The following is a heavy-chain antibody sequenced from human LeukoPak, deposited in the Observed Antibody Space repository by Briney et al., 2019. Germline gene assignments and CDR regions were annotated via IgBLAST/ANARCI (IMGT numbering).Heavy chain of an antibody. CDR1: GFTFSNYG. CDR2: ISHDGSSK. V-gene: IGHV3-30*18. D-gene: IGHD3-16*01. J-gene: IGHJ4*02. Sequence: PGKSLRLSCEASGFTFSNYGMHWVRQAPGKGLEWVAVISHDGSSKYHADSVKGRLTISRDNSKNTLYLEMNSLRGEDTAVYYCAKDLMRGLTCYLDSWGQGALVTVSS. CDR3: AKDLMRGLTCYLDS.